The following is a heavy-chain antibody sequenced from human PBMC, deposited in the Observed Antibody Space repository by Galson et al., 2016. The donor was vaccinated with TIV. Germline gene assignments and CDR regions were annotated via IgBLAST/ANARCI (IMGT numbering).Heavy chain of an antibody. CDR1: GLIVTSNS. J-gene: IGHJ6*02. Sequence: SLRLSCAASGLIVTSNSMTWVRQAPGKGLEWVALIYDDGSTIYADSVKGRFTNSRDNSKNMLYLQMTSLRADDTAFYYCARDRRHCGNECYLRYYYGMDVWGQGTTVTVSS. CDR2: IYDDGST. CDR3: ARDRRHCGNECYLRYYYGMDV. V-gene: IGHV3-66*02. D-gene: IGHD2-21*01.